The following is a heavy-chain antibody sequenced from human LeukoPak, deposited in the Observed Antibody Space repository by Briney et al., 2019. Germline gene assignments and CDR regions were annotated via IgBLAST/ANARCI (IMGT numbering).Heavy chain of an antibody. CDR3: ASHPGYYDILTGSQVPFDP. CDR2: IIPIFGTA. Sequence: ASVKVSCKASGGTFSSYAISWVRQAPGQGLEWMGGIIPIFGTANYAQKFQGRVTITTDESTSTAYMELSSLRSEDTAVYYCASHPGYYDILTGSQVPFDPWGQGTLVTVSS. J-gene: IGHJ5*02. CDR1: GGTFSSYA. D-gene: IGHD3-9*01. V-gene: IGHV1-69*05.